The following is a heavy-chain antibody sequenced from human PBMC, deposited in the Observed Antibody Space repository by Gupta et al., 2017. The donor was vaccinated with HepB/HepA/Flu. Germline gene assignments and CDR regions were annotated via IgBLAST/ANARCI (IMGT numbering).Heavy chain of an antibody. CDR2: ISYDESKK. Sequence: QVQLVESGGGVVQPGRSLRLSCAASGFSFSSYGLHWVRQAPGKGLEWVAVISYDESKKYYADSVKGRFTISRDNSKNTMYLQMNSLRAEDTAVYYCAKGYDFWSAFEYWGQGNLVSVSS. CDR1: GFSFSSYG. V-gene: IGHV3-30*18. D-gene: IGHD3-3*01. CDR3: AKGYDFWSAFEY. J-gene: IGHJ4*02.